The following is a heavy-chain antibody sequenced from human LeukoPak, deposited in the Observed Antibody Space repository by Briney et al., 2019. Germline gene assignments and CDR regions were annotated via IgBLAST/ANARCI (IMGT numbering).Heavy chain of an antibody. Sequence: ESGPTLVKPTQTLTLTCTFSGFSLSTSGVGVGWIRQPPGKALEWLALLYWNDDKRYSPSLKSRLTITKDTSKNQVVLTMTNMDPVDTATYYCAHNGVYCSSTSCYDYWGQGTLVTVSS. D-gene: IGHD2-2*01. CDR2: LYWNDDK. CDR3: AHNGVYCSSTSCYDY. V-gene: IGHV2-5*01. CDR1: GFSLSTSGVG. J-gene: IGHJ4*02.